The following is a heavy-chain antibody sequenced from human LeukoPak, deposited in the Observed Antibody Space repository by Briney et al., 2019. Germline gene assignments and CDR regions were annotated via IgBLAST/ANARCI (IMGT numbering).Heavy chain of an antibody. CDR2: ISFSGST. CDR1: GGSISSTDYY. Sequence: SETLSLTCTVSGGSISSTDYYWGWMPQPPGKGLEWIGTISFSGSTYYNPSLKSRVTISADTSKNQLSLKLTSVTAADTAVYFCARDNYRPAWFYYWGQGALVTVPS. D-gene: IGHD3-10*01. V-gene: IGHV4-39*02. J-gene: IGHJ4*02. CDR3: ARDNYRPAWFYY.